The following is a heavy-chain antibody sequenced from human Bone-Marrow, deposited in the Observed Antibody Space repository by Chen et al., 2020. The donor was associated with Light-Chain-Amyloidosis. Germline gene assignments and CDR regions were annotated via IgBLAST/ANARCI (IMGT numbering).Heavy chain of an antibody. CDR3: ARRRDGYNFDY. CDR2: IYPDDSDA. CDR1: GYTFPNYW. V-gene: IGHV5-51*01. D-gene: IGHD5-12*01. Sequence: ELQLEQSGPEVKKPGESLKISCKGSGYTFPNYWIGWVRQMPGKGLEWMGVIYPDDSDARYSPSFEGQVTISADKSITTAFQQWRSLKASDTAMYYCARRRDGYNFDYWGQGTLVTVSS. J-gene: IGHJ4*02.